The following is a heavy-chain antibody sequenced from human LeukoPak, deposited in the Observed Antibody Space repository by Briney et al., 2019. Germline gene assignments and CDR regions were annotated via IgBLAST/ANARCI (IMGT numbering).Heavy chain of an antibody. Sequence: GASVKVSCKASGYTFTSYGISWVRQAPGQGLEWMGWISAYNGNTNYAQKLQGRVTMTTDTSTSTAYMELSSLRSEDTAVYYCARGRYCSSTTCDSTPSLWGQGTLVTVSS. D-gene: IGHD2-2*01. J-gene: IGHJ4*02. CDR2: ISAYNGNT. CDR1: GYTFTSYG. V-gene: IGHV1-18*01. CDR3: ARGRYCSSTTCDSTPSL.